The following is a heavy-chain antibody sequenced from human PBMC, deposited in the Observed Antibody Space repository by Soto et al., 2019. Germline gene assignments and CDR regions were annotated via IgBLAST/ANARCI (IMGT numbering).Heavy chain of an antibody. CDR1: GFNIISGGYS. D-gene: IGHD3-9*01. J-gene: IGHJ4*02. CDR2: IYHSGST. V-gene: IGHV4-30-2*01. Sequence: SETLSLTCAVSGFNIISGGYSWSWIRQPPGKGLEWIGYIYHSGSTYYNPSLKSRVTISVDRSKNQFSLKLSSVTAADTAVYYCASLSRAYDILTGHFDYWGQGTLVTVSS. CDR3: ASLSRAYDILTGHFDY.